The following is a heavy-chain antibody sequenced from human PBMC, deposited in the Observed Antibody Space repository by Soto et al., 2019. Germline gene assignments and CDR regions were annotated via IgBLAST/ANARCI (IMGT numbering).Heavy chain of an antibody. D-gene: IGHD3-3*02. CDR2: INAGNGNT. CDR3: AREGLVLAPSTVNSDHYYYAMDV. Sequence: ASVEVCCKDCGYSFTSYAMHSVRQSPRQRLEWMGWINAGNGNTKYSQKFQGRVTITRDTSASTAYMELSSLRSEDTAVYYCAREGLVLAPSTVNSDHYYYAMDVWAQGTTVNVSS. J-gene: IGHJ6*02. CDR1: GYSFTSYA. V-gene: IGHV1-3*01.